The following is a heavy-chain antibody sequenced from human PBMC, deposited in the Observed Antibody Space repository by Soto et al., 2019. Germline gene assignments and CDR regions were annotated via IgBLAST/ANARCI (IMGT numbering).Heavy chain of an antibody. CDR2: ISGSGGST. Sequence: LRLSCAASGFTFSSYAMSWVRQAPGKGLEWVSAISGSGGSTYYADSVKGRFTISRDNSKNTLYLQMNSLRAEDTAVYYCAKAPYCGGDCYYYYYGMDVWGQGTTVTVSS. CDR3: AKAPYCGGDCYYYYYGMDV. J-gene: IGHJ6*02. D-gene: IGHD2-21*02. CDR1: GFTFSSYA. V-gene: IGHV3-23*01.